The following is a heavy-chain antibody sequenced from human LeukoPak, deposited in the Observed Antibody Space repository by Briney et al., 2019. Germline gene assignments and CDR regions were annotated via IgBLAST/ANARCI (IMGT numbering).Heavy chain of an antibody. CDR3: ARGVSSGWYGGLFDY. Sequence: SETLSLTCAVYGGSFSGYYWSWIRQPPGKGLEWIGEINHSGSTNYNPSLKSRVTISVDTSKNQFSLKLSSVTAADTAVYYCARGVSSGWYGGLFDYWGQGTLVTVSS. V-gene: IGHV4-34*01. J-gene: IGHJ4*02. CDR2: INHSGST. CDR1: GGSFSGYY. D-gene: IGHD6-19*01.